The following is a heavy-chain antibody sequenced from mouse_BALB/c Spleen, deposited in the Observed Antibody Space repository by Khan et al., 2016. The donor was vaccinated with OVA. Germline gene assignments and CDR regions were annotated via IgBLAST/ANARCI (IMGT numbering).Heavy chain of an antibody. J-gene: IGHJ3*01. V-gene: IGHV1S29*02. CDR3: GRSGNYDYERFAY. CDR1: GYTFTDYN. Sequence: EVQLVETGPELVKPGASVKISCKASGYTFTDYNMHWVKQSHGKSLEWIGYIYPYNGGTGYNQKFKSKATLTVDNSSSTAYMELRSLTSEDSAVYYCGRSGNYDYERFAYWGHGTLVTVSA. D-gene: IGHD2-4*01. CDR2: IYPYNGGT.